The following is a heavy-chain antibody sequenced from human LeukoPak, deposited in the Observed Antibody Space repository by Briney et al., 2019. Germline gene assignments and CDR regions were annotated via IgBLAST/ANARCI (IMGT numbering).Heavy chain of an antibody. J-gene: IGHJ3*02. Sequence: SETLSLTCTVPGGSISSYYWSWIRQPPGKGLEWIGYIYYSGSTNYNPSLKSRVTISVDTSKNQFSLKLSSVTAADTAVYYCARDLGSSFERAFDIWGQGTMVTVSS. CDR1: GGSISSYY. CDR3: ARDLGSSFERAFDI. CDR2: IYYSGST. D-gene: IGHD6-6*01. V-gene: IGHV4-59*01.